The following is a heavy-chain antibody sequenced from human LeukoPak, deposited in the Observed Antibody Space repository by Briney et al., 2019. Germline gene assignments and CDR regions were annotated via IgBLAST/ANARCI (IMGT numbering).Heavy chain of an antibody. D-gene: IGHD6-13*01. J-gene: IGHJ4*02. CDR2: IYFTGST. Sequence: SETLSLTCTVSGGSIGSYYWHWIRQPPGKGLEWIGYIYFTGSTNNNPSLKSRVTISVDTSKNQFSLKLNSVTAADTAIYYCARSTYSSSQWDYWGQGTLVTVFS. CDR1: GGSIGSYY. V-gene: IGHV4-59*01. CDR3: ARSTYSSSQWDY.